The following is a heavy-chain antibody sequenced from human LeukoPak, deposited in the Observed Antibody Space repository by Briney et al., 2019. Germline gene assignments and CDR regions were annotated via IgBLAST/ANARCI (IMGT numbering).Heavy chain of an antibody. Sequence: GGSLRLSCAASGFTVSNFWMHWVRQAPGQGLVWVSRINSDGTSTNYADSVKGRLTISRDNTKNTLYLQMNSLTVEDTAVYYCARRNAMDVWGQGTTVIVFS. CDR3: ARRNAMDV. CDR2: INSDGTST. J-gene: IGHJ6*02. CDR1: GFTVSNFW. V-gene: IGHV3-74*01.